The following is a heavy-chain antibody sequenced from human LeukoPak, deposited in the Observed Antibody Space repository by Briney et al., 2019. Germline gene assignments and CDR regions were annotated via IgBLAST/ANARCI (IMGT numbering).Heavy chain of an antibody. Sequence: GGSLRLSCAASGFTFSSYAMSWVRQAPGKGLEWVSVISGSGGSTYYADSVKGRFTISRDNSKNTLYLQMNSLRAEDTAVYYCAKDRGERWLGYAFDIWGQGPMVTVPS. CDR3: AKDRGERWLGYAFDI. D-gene: IGHD5-24*01. J-gene: IGHJ3*02. V-gene: IGHV3-23*01. CDR2: ISGSGGST. CDR1: GFTFSSYA.